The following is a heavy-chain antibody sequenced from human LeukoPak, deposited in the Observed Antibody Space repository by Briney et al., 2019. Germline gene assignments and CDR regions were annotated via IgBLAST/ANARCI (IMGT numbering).Heavy chain of an antibody. J-gene: IGHJ6*02. CDR3: ARDSPRADFWSRHYYYGMDV. Sequence: GSSVKVSCKASGGTFSSYAISWVRQAPGQGLEWMGRIIPILGIANYAQKFQGRVTITADKSTVPAYMELSSLRSEDTAVYYCARDSPRADFWSRHYYYGMDVWGQGTTVTVSS. D-gene: IGHD3-3*01. V-gene: IGHV1-69*04. CDR2: IIPILGIA. CDR1: GGTFSSYA.